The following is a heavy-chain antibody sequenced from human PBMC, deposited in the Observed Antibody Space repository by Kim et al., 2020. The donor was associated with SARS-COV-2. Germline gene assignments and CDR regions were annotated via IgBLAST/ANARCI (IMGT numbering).Heavy chain of an antibody. D-gene: IGHD2-2*01. CDR2: IGGASNYI. CDR3: ARGGYCSSTSCYFYYYALDL. CDR1: GFDFGTHS. V-gene: IGHV3-21*01. J-gene: IGHJ6*02. Sequence: GGSLRLSCAASGFDFGTHSMNWVRQAPGKGLEWVSSIGGASNYIYYADSVKGRFTISRDHAKNSLYLQMNSLRAEDTAVYYCARGGYCSSTSCYFYYYALDLWGQGTTVTVSS.